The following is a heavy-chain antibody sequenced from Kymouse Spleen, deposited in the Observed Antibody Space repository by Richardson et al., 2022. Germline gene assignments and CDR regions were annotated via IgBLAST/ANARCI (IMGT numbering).Heavy chain of an antibody. V-gene: IGHV3-9*01. J-gene: IGHJ4*02. CDR1: GFTFDDYA. CDR2: ISWNSGSI. CDR3: AKGYSSGWYPFDY. D-gene: IGHD6-19*01. Sequence: EVQLVESGGGLVQPGRSLRLSCAASGFTFDDYAMHWVRQAPGKGLEWVSGISWNSGSIGYADSVKGRFTISRDNAKNSLYLQMNSLRAEDTALYYCAKGYSSGWYPFDYWGQGTLVTVSS.